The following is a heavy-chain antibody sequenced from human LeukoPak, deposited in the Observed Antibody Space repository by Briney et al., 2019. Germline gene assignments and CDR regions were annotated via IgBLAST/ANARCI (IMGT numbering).Heavy chain of an antibody. J-gene: IGHJ6*03. CDR1: GYSISSGYY. CDR2: IYHSGST. CDR3: ARGIGSYCTNGVCYYYYYYMDV. Sequence: SETLSLTCTVSGYSISSGYYWGWIRQPPGKGLEWIGSIYHSGSTYYNPSLKSRVTISVDTSKNQFSLKLSSVTAADTAVYYCARGIGSYCTNGVCYYYYYYMDVWGKGTTVTVSS. D-gene: IGHD2-8*01. V-gene: IGHV4-38-2*02.